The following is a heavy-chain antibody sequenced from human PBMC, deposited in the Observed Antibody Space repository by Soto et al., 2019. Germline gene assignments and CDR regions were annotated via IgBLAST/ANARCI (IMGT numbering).Heavy chain of an antibody. D-gene: IGHD5-18*01. CDR2: IKQDGSEK. Sequence: GGSLRLSCGASGFTFSHYWMSWVRQAPGQGLEWVANIKQDGSEKYYVDSVKGRFTISRDNAKNSLYLQMNSLRAEDTAVYYCASRLDSGYSYGPFDYWGQGTLVTVSS. CDR1: GFTFSHYW. J-gene: IGHJ4*02. V-gene: IGHV3-7*01. CDR3: ASRLDSGYSYGPFDY.